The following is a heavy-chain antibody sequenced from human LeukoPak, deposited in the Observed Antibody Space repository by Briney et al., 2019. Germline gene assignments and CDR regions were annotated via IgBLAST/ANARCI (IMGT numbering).Heavy chain of an antibody. J-gene: IGHJ1*01. CDR1: GFTFSSYE. CDR3: ARDAYYYDSSGYLETSSGYFQH. D-gene: IGHD3-22*01. CDR2: ISSSSSYI. Sequence: PGGSLRLSCAASGFTFSSYEMNWVRQAPGKGLEWVSSISSSSSYIYYADSVKGRFTISRDNAKNSLYLQMNSLRAEDTAVYYCARDAYYYDSSGYLETSSGYFQHWGQGTLVTVSS. V-gene: IGHV3-21*01.